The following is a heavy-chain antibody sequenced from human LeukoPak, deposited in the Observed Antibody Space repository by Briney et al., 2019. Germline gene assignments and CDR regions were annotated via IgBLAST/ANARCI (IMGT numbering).Heavy chain of an antibody. J-gene: IGHJ3*02. Sequence: GASVKVSCKASGYTFTGYYMHWVRQAPGQGLEWMGWINPNSGGTNYAQKFQGRVTMTRDTSISTAYMELSRLRSDDTAVYYCARMANWNDFFHDAFDIWGQGTMVTVSS. D-gene: IGHD1-1*01. CDR2: INPNSGGT. CDR3: ARMANWNDFFHDAFDI. CDR1: GYTFTGYY. V-gene: IGHV1-2*02.